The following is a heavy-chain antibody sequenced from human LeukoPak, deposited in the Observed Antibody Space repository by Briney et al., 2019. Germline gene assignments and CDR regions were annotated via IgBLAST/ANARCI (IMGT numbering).Heavy chain of an antibody. CDR1: GGSISSSSYY. V-gene: IGHV4-39*07. CDR2: IYYGGST. D-gene: IGHD5/OR15-5a*01. CDR3: ARIKVSTISAFDI. Sequence: SETLSLTCTVSGGSISSSSYYWGWIRQPPGKGLEWIGSIYYGGSTYYSPSLKSRVTISVDTSKNQFSLKLSSVTAADTAIYYCARIKVSTISAFDIWGQGTMVTVAS. J-gene: IGHJ3*02.